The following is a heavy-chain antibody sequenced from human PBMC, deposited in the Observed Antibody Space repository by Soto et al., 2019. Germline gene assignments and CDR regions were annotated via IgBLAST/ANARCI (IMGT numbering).Heavy chain of an antibody. V-gene: IGHV4-59*08. J-gene: IGHJ6*03. CDR3: ARIFLGLVLLADPFVDCYYYMDV. CDR1: GGSISNFY. CDR2: VYYTGST. Sequence: SETLSLTCTVSGGSISNFYWSWIRQPPGKGLEWIGYVYYTGSTSYNPSLKRRVTFSADSSRGQFSLRLNSVTAADTAVYYSARIFLGLVLLADPFVDCYYYMDVWGQGTTVTVAS. D-gene: IGHD3-16*01.